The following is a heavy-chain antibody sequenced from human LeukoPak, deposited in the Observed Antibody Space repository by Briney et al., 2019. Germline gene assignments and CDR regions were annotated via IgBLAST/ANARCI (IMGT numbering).Heavy chain of an antibody. V-gene: IGHV4-59*01. Sequence: SETLSLTCTVSGGSISSYYWTWIRQPPRKGLEWIGYIYSSGRTNYNPSLKSRVTISLDTSKNQLSLNLNSVTAADTAVYYCARAHTSSWYMDYWGQGTLVTVS. CDR2: IYSSGRT. D-gene: IGHD6-13*01. CDR3: ARAHTSSWYMDY. J-gene: IGHJ4*02. CDR1: GGSISSYY.